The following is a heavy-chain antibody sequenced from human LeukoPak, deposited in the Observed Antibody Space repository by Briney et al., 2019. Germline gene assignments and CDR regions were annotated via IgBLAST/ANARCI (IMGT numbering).Heavy chain of an antibody. CDR1: GFTFTDFH. D-gene: IGHD4-17*01. V-gene: IGHV3-11*01. Sequence: GGSLRLSCAASGFTFTDFHISWIRQAPGKGLEWVSYISISGTTIYYADSVKGRFTFSRDNAKNSLYLQMNSLRAEDTAVYYCARTGRLQYGDYVAFDYWGQGTLVTVSS. CDR3: ARTGRLQYGDYVAFDY. CDR2: ISISGTTI. J-gene: IGHJ4*02.